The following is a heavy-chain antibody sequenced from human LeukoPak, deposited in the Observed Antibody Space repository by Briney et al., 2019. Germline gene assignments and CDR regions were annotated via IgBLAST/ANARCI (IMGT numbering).Heavy chain of an antibody. CDR1: GFTVSSNY. J-gene: IGHJ6*02. V-gene: IGHV3-53*01. Sequence: PGGSLRLSCAASGFTVSSNYMSWVRQAPGKGLEWVSVIYSGDSTYSADSVKGRFIISRDNSKNTLYLQMSSLRAEDTAVYYCARDQGYGMDVWGQGTTVTVSS. CDR3: ARDQGYGMDV. CDR2: IYSGDST.